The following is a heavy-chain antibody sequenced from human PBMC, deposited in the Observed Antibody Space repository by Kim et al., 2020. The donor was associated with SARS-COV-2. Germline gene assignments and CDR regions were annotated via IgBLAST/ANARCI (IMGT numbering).Heavy chain of an antibody. J-gene: IGHJ3*02. D-gene: IGHD2-2*01. CDR2: IIPIFGTA. CDR1: GGTFSSYA. CDR3: ARLVSLFRSKYDIVVVPAAGTDAFDI. Sequence: SVKVSCKASGGTFSSYAISWVRQAPGQGLEWMGGIIPIFGTANYAQKFQGRVTITADESTSTAYMELSSLRSEDTAVYYCARLVSLFRSKYDIVVVPAAGTDAFDIWGQGTMVTVSS. V-gene: IGHV1-69*13.